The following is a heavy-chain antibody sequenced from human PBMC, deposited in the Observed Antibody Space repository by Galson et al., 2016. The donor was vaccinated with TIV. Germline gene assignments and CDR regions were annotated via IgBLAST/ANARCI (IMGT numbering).Heavy chain of an antibody. J-gene: IGHJ3*01. CDR3: RARGDSRAHDVFDF. D-gene: IGHD3-3*01. CDR2: IKTDGSRT. V-gene: IGHV3-74*01. CDR1: GFTFSNFW. Sequence: SLRLSCAASGFTFSNFWMHWVRQVPGKGLVWVSRIKTDGSRTDYVDPVKGRFTISRDNVKNTVYLQMDSLRAEDTAVYYCRARGDSRAHDVFDFWGHGTTVTVSS.